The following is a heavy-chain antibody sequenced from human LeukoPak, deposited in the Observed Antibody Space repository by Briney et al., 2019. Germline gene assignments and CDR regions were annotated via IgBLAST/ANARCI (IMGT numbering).Heavy chain of an antibody. CDR3: AKDFVGVVADALEL. J-gene: IGHJ6*01. CDR1: GFTFSTYA. D-gene: IGHD2-15*01. CDR2: ISRNGDKT. Sequence: GGSLRLSCAASGFTFSTYAMSWVRQAPGMGLQWVSSISRNGDKTYYADSVKGRFTISRDNSKNTLDLQMNTLRVEDTAIYYRAKDFVGVVADALELWGQGAPVTVSS. V-gene: IGHV3-23*01.